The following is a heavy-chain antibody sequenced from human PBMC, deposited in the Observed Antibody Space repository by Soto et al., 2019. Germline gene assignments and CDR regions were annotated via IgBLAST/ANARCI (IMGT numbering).Heavy chain of an antibody. Sequence: QVQLVQSGAEVKKPGSSVKVSCKASGGTFSSYAISWVRQAPGQGLEWMGGIIPIFGTANYAQKFQGRVTITADETTSRAYMELSSLISEDTAVYYCARGGFGSSFDSDGDYWGQGTLVTVSS. J-gene: IGHJ4*02. D-gene: IGHD6-6*01. CDR2: IIPIFGTA. CDR3: ARGGFGSSFDSDGDY. CDR1: GGTFSSYA. V-gene: IGHV1-69*01.